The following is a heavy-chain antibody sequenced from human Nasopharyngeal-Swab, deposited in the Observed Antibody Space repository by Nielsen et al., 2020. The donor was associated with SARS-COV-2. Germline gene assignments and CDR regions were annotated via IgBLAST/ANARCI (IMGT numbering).Heavy chain of an antibody. J-gene: IGHJ4*02. CDR2: IKQDGSEK. Sequence: GGSLRLSCAASGFTFSSYWMSWVRQAPGKGLERVANIKQDGSEKYYVDSVKGRFTISRDNAKNSLYLQMNSLRAEDTAVYYCARDQFSASSGWDYWGQGTLVTVSS. CDR1: GFTFSSYW. V-gene: IGHV3-7*01. D-gene: IGHD6-19*01. CDR3: ARDQFSASSGWDY.